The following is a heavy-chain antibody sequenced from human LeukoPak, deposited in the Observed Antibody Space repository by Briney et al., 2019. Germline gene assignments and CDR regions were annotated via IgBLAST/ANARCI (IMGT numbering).Heavy chain of an antibody. V-gene: IGHV3-7*01. Sequence: AGTLRLSCAASGFTFSSYWMSWVRQAPGKGLEWLANIKQDGSKKYYVDSVKVRFTISRDNAKNSLYLQMNSPSAKAAAVYYCARDRMDYAAAYWSQGTL. J-gene: IGHJ1*01. CDR2: IKQDGSKK. D-gene: IGHD4-17*01. CDR3: ARDRMDYAAAY. CDR1: GFTFSSYW.